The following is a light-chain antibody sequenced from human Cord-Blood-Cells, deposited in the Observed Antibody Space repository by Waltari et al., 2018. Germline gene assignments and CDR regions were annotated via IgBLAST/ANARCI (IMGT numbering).Light chain of an antibody. CDR1: SSAVGSYNL. CDR3: CSYAGSSTV. J-gene: IGLJ3*02. CDR2: EGS. Sequence: QSALTQPAPVSGSPGQSITLSCTGTSSAVGSYNLVSWYQQHPGKAPKLMIYEGSKRPSGVSNRFSGSKSGNTASLTISGLQAEDEADYYCCSYAGSSTVFGGGTKLTVL. V-gene: IGLV2-23*01.